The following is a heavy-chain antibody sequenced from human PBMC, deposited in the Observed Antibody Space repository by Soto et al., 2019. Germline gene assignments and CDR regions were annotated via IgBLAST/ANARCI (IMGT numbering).Heavy chain of an antibody. CDR3: ARGMGTAVEAINYYYFYGMDV. Sequence: SETLSLTCTVSGGSISNYYWTWIRQLPGKGLEWIGYIYYTGGTNYSPSLESRVTISLDTSKNQFSLRLTSMTAADTAVYYCARGMGTAVEAINYYYFYGMDVWGQGTTVT. CDR1: GGSISNYY. V-gene: IGHV4-59*01. D-gene: IGHD6-13*01. CDR2: IYYTGGT. J-gene: IGHJ6*02.